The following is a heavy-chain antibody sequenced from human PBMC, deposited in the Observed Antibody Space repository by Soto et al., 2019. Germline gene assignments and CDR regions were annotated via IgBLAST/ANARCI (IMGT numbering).Heavy chain of an antibody. J-gene: IGHJ3*02. D-gene: IGHD3-16*02. CDR3: SIDQGELSDWYVAFDI. CDR1: AGTIRSGGSS. CDR2: IYHTGRN. Sequence: AVSAGTIRSGGSSGCWIRQPPGKGLEWIGYIYHTGRNYSTQSLNSRVTISVDRSKNQFSLKLRSVTAADTAVYYCSIDQGELSDWYVAFDIWCQCHMVT. V-gene: IGHV4-30-2*01.